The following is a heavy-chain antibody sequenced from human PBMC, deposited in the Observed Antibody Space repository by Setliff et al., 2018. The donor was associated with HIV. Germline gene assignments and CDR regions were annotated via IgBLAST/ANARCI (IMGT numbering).Heavy chain of an antibody. J-gene: IGHJ6*03. D-gene: IGHD3-16*01. CDR1: GYTFNSYG. V-gene: IGHV1-18*01. CDR2: ISPYNGDT. Sequence: ASVKVSCKASGYTFNSYGISWVRQAPGQGLEWMGWISPYNGDTRYAQKLQGRVTMTTDTSTSTAYMELRSLRSDDTAVYYCARVEAFGGVSYSYYYMDVWGKGTTVTVSS. CDR3: ARVEAFGGVSYSYYYMDV.